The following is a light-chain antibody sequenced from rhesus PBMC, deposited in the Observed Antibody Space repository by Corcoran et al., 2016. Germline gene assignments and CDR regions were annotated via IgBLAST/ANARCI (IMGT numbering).Light chain of an antibody. CDR3: QQYSSRPT. CDR2: KAS. V-gene: IGKV1-22*01. J-gene: IGKJ4*01. Sequence: DIQMTQSPSSLSASVGDTVTITCRASQGISSWLAWYQQKPGKAPKIRIYKASSLESEVPSRFSGSGSWTDVPLTIRSLQSEDFATYYCQQYSSRPTFGGGTKVELK. CDR1: QGISSW.